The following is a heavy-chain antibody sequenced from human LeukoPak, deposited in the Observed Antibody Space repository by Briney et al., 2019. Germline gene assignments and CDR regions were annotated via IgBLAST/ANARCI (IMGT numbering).Heavy chain of an antibody. J-gene: IGHJ4*02. CDR1: GFTFSSYA. V-gene: IGHV3-23*01. Sequence: GGSLRLSCAASGFTFSSYAMSWVRQAPGKGLEWVSSISGSGGTTTYADSVRGRFTISRDNAKSTLYLQINSLRVGDAAVFYCARWSSSYFFDYWGQGTLVTVSS. CDR3: ARWSSSYFFDY. D-gene: IGHD6-6*01. CDR2: ISGSGGTT.